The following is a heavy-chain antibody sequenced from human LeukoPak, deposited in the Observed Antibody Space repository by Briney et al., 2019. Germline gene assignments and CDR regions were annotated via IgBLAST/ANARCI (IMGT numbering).Heavy chain of an antibody. J-gene: IGHJ4*02. CDR1: GGTFSSYA. V-gene: IGHV1-69*05. CDR3: ARAGSCSGGSYYPPPLDY. D-gene: IGHD2-15*01. CDR2: IIPIFGTA. Sequence: SSVKVSCKASGGTFSSYAISWVRQAPGQGLEWMGRIIPIFGTANYAQKLQGRVTITTDESTSTAYMELSSLRSEDTAVYYCARAGSCSGGSYYPPPLDYWGQGTLVTVSS.